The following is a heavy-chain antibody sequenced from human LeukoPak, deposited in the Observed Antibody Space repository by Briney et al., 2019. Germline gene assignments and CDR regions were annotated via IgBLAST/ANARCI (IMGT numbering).Heavy chain of an antibody. D-gene: IGHD3-10*01. CDR1: GFSFSSYS. CDR2: ISTTSSFI. J-gene: IGHJ4*02. V-gene: IGHV3-21*04. Sequence: PGGSLRLSCAASGFSFSSYSMNWVRQPPGKGLEWVSSISTTSSFIYYADSVKGRFTISRDNAKNSVYLQMTSLRAEDTAVYFCARDDINLYYGSGSYFNYWGQGTLVTVSS. CDR3: ARDDINLYYGSGSYFNY.